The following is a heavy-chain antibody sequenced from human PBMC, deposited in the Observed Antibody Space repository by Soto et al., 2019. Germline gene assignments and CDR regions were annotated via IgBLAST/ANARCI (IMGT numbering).Heavy chain of an antibody. CDR2: IYYSWST. CDR3: ARAPLGYYYDSSGPENFQH. CDR1: GGSVSSGSYY. D-gene: IGHD3-22*01. V-gene: IGHV4-61*01. Sequence: PSETLSLTCTVSGGSVSSGSYYWSWIRQPPXKGLEWIGYIYYSWSTNYNPSLKSRVTISVDTSKNQFSLKLSSVTAADTAVYYCARAPLGYYYDSSGPENFQHWGQGTLVTVSS. J-gene: IGHJ1*01.